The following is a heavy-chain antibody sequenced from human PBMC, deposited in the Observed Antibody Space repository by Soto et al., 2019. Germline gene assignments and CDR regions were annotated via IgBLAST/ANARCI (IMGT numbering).Heavy chain of an antibody. D-gene: IGHD2-15*01. CDR3: ARGPGGPDGPGDY. Sequence: PTATLSLTCAVSGGSMSSGYYWTWIRQPPGTGLEWIGEINHSGSTNYNPSLKSRVTITRDTSASTAYMDLSSLRSEDTAVYYCARGPGGPDGPGDYWGQGTLVTVSS. V-gene: IGHV4-34*01. CDR2: INHSGST. CDR1: GGSMSSGYY. J-gene: IGHJ4*02.